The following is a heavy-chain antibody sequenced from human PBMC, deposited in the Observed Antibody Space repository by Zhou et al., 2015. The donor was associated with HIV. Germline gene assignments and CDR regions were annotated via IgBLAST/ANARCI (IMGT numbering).Heavy chain of an antibody. CDR2: ISSSSSTI. D-gene: IGHD3-22*01. CDR1: GFTFSSYS. CDR3: AREGLSSDNYYDSSGAFVP. Sequence: EVQLVESGGGLVQPGGSLRLSCAASGFTFSSYSMNWVRQAPGKGLEWVSYISSSSSTIYYADSVKGRFTISRDNAKNSLYLQMNSLRDEDTAVYYCAREGLSSDNYYDSSGAFVPWGQGTLVTVSS. J-gene: IGHJ5*02. V-gene: IGHV3-48*02.